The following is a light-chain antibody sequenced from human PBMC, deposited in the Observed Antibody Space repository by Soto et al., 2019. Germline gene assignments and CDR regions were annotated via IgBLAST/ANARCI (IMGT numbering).Light chain of an antibody. V-gene: IGLV3-1*01. CDR2: QDS. CDR3: QAWDSSTAPV. Sequence: SYELTQPHSVSVSPGQTASITCSGDKLGDKYACWYQQKPGQSPVLVIYQDSKRPSGIPERFSGSNSGNTATLTISGTQAMDEADYYCQAWDSSTAPVFGGGTKLTVL. CDR1: KLGDKY. J-gene: IGLJ3*02.